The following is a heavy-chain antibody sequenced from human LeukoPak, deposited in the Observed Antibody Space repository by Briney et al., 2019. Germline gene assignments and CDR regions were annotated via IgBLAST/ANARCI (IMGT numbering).Heavy chain of an antibody. J-gene: IGHJ4*02. CDR1: GGSFSGYY. CDR3: ARHYPRGHNNDRSGYIYPFDY. V-gene: IGHV4-34*01. CDR2: INHSGST. D-gene: IGHD3-22*01. Sequence: PSETLSLTCAVYGGSFSGYYWSWIHQPPGKGLEWIGEINHSGSTYYNPSVKSRLTISVDTSKNQFSLKLSFVTAADTAVYYCARHYPRGHNNDRSGYIYPFDYWGQGTLVTVSS.